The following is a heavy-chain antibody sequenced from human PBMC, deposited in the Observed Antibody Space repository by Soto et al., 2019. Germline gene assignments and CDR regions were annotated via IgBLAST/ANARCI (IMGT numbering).Heavy chain of an antibody. CDR3: ARIPSGGSGYDHLLFDY. J-gene: IGHJ4*02. V-gene: IGHV2-70*01. CDR2: IDWDDDK. Sequence: SGPTLVNPTQTLTLTCTFSGFSLSTSGMCVSWIRQPPGKALEWLALIDWDDDKYYSTSLKTRLTISKDTSKNQVVLTMTNMDPVDTATYYCARIPSGGSGYDHLLFDYWGQGTLVTVSS. CDR1: GFSLSTSGMC. D-gene: IGHD5-12*01.